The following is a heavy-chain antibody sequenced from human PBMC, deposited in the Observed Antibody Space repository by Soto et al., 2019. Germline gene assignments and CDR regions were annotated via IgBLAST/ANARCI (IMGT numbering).Heavy chain of an antibody. J-gene: IGHJ4*02. Sequence: ETLSLTCSVSGGSSSNSSYLWGWVRQPPGKGLQWIGSVSHIGSTNYNPSLKSRLTISVGTSKTQSSLRLDSVTAADTAVYYCSRIAVSGPRTGFDYWGQGILVTVSS. CDR2: VSHIGST. D-gene: IGHD6-19*01. V-gene: IGHV4-39*01. CDR3: SRIAVSGPRTGFDY. CDR1: GGSSSNSSYL.